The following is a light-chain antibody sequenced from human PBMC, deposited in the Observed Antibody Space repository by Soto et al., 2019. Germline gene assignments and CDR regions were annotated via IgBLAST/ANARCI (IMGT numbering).Light chain of an antibody. CDR2: VNS. V-gene: IGLV1-40*01. CDR1: SSNIGAGYD. CDR3: QSYDISLSVVV. J-gene: IGLJ2*01. Sequence: QAVVTQPPSVSGAPGQRVTISCTGSSSNIGAGYDVHWYQQFPGTAPKLLIYVNSNRPSGVPDRFSGSKSGTSASLAITGLQAEDEADYYCQSYDISLSVVVFGGGTKVTVL.